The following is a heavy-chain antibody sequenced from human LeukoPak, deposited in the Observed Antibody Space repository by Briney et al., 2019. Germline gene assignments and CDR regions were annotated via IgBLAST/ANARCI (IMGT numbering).Heavy chain of an antibody. V-gene: IGHV3-21*01. J-gene: IGHJ4*02. Sequence: GRSLRLSRAASGFTFSSYTMNWVRQAPGKGLEWVSSITGGSTYIYYADSLKGRFTISRDNAKNSLYLQMNSLRAEDTAVYYCARDFGDTMVRGPRFDYWGQGTLVTVSS. CDR3: ARDFGDTMVRGPRFDY. D-gene: IGHD3-10*01. CDR2: ITGGSTYI. CDR1: GFTFSSYT.